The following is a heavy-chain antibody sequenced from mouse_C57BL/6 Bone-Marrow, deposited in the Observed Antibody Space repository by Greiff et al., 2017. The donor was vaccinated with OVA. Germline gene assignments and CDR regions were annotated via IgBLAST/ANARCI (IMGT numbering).Heavy chain of an antibody. CDR1: GFTFTDYY. J-gene: IGHJ2*01. CDR2: IRNKANGYTT. Sequence: VQLQQSGGGLVQPGGSLSLSCAASGFTFTDYYMSWVRQPPGKALEWLGFIRNKANGYTTEYSASVKGRFTISRDNSQSILYLQMNALRAEDSATYYCARLLVYFDYWGQGTTLTVSS. CDR3: ARLLVYFDY. D-gene: IGHD1-1*01. V-gene: IGHV7-3*01.